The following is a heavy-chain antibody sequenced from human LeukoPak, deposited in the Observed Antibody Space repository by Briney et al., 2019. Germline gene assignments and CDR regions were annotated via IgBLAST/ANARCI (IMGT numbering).Heavy chain of an antibody. D-gene: IGHD5-18*01. J-gene: IGHJ4*02. Sequence: GGSLRLSCIASGFTFSNSWITWVRQAPGKGLEWVANIKEDGSDKQYADSVKGRFTISSDNAKNSLYLQMNSLRAEDTAVYYCARDLGYSYGLIDYWGQGTLVTVSS. CDR3: ARDLGYSYGLIDY. V-gene: IGHV3-7*01. CDR1: GFTFSNSW. CDR2: IKEDGSDK.